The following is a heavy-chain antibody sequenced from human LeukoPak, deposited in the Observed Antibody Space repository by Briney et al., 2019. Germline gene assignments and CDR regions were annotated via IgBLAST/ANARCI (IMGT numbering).Heavy chain of an antibody. D-gene: IGHD3-3*01. CDR1: GYTFTGYY. Sequence: ASVKVSCKASGYTFTGYYMHWVRQAPGQGLEWMGWINPNSGGTNYAQKFQGRVTMTRDTSISTAYMELSRLRSDDTAVYYCARHERIDFWSGYFGHFDYWGQGTLVTVSS. V-gene: IGHV1-2*02. CDR2: INPNSGGT. J-gene: IGHJ4*02. CDR3: ARHERIDFWSGYFGHFDY.